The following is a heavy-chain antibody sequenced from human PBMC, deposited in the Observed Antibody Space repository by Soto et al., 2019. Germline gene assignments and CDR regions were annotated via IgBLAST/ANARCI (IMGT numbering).Heavy chain of an antibody. CDR3: ARQQLVTGYFDY. CDR1: GGSISSGDYY. D-gene: IGHD6-13*01. CDR2: IVYSGTT. J-gene: IGHJ4*02. Sequence: QVQLQESGPGLVKPSQALSLTCTVSGGSISSGDYYWSWIRQPPGKGLEWIGYIVYSGTTYYNPSLKRRVTISLDTSKSQFSLKLSSVTAADTAIYSCARQQLVTGYFDYWGQGTLVTVSS. V-gene: IGHV4-30-4*01.